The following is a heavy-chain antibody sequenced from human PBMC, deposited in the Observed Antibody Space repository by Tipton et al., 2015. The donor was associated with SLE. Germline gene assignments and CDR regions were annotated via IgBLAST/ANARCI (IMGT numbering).Heavy chain of an antibody. Sequence: TLSLTCTVSGGSITTYYWNWIRQPSGKGLEWIGNMYESGSTNYNPSLKSRVAIFVDTSTNQFSLRLSSVTAADTAVYYCAKMRTNWYGIDVWGPGTMVTVSS. J-gene: IGHJ6*02. D-gene: IGHD6-13*01. V-gene: IGHV4-59*01. CDR3: AKMRTNWYGIDV. CDR2: MYESGST. CDR1: GGSITTYY.